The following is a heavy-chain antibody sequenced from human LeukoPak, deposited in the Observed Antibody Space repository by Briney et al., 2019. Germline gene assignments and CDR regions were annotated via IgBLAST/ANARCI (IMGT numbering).Heavy chain of an antibody. V-gene: IGHV3-30*18. CDR3: VKDHCSGGSCHSFDF. Sequence: PGKSLRLSCAASGFVFSDFGMLWVRQAPVKGLEWEAFISYDGSNKNYADSVKGRSTISRDNSEKTVYLQMSSLRVEDTAVYYCVKDHCSGGSCHSFDFWGQGTLVTVSS. CDR2: ISYDGSNK. CDR1: GFVFSDFG. D-gene: IGHD2-15*01. J-gene: IGHJ4*02.